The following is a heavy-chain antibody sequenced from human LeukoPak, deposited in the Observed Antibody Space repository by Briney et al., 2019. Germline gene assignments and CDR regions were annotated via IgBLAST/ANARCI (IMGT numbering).Heavy chain of an antibody. CDR1: ELGVHW. Sequence: PGGSLRLSCAASELGVHWMHWVRQAPGRGPVWVSRINGDGISTSYADSVKGRFTISRDNSKNTLDLQMNSLRAEDTAVYYCAKDLSSSWFEGLDNWGQGTLVTVSS. J-gene: IGHJ4*02. CDR3: AKDLSSSWFEGLDN. D-gene: IGHD6-13*01. V-gene: IGHV3-74*01. CDR2: INGDGIST.